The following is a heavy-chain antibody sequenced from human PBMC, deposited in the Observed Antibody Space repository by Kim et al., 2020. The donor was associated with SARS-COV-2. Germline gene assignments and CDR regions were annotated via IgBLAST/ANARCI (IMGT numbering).Heavy chain of an antibody. Sequence: SQTLSLTCAISGDSVSSNSAAWNWIRQSPSRGLEWLGRTYYRSKWYNDYAVSVKSRITINPDTSKNQFSLQLNSVTPEDTAVYYCARVSLRGLAAAGYYFDYWGQGTLVTVSS. CDR1: GDSVSSNSAA. J-gene: IGHJ4*02. V-gene: IGHV6-1*01. CDR2: TYYRSKWYN. D-gene: IGHD6-13*01. CDR3: ARVSLRGLAAAGYYFDY.